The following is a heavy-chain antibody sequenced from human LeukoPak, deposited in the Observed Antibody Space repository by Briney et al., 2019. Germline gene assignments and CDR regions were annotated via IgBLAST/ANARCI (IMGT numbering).Heavy chain of an antibody. Sequence: TSETLSLTCTVSGGSISSGSYYWSWIRQPAGKGLEWIGRIYTSGSTNYNPSLKSRVTISVDTSKNQFSLKLSSVTAADTAVYYCARDPWGVVEMDVWGKGTTVTVSS. CDR1: GGSISSGSYY. D-gene: IGHD2-2*01. V-gene: IGHV4-61*02. J-gene: IGHJ6*04. CDR3: ARDPWGVVEMDV. CDR2: IYTSGST.